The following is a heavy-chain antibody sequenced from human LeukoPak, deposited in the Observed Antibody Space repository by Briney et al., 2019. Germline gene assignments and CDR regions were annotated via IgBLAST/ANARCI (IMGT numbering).Heavy chain of an antibody. CDR3: ARHRDSSGWYEWFDP. Sequence: SETLSLTCTVSGVSISSSSYYWGWIRQPPGKVLEWIGSIYYSGTTYYNPSLKSRVTISVDMSKNQFSLKLSSVTATDTAVYYCARHRDSSGWYEWFDPWGQGTLVTVSS. CDR1: GVSISSSSYY. J-gene: IGHJ5*02. V-gene: IGHV4-39*01. CDR2: IYYSGTT. D-gene: IGHD6-19*01.